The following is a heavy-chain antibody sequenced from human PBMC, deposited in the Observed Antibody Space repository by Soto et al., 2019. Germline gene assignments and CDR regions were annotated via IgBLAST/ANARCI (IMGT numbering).Heavy chain of an antibody. Sequence: SLRLSCAASGFTFSSYEMNWVRQAPGKGLEWVSYISSSGSTIYYADSVKGRFTISRDNAKNSLYLQMNSLRAEDTAVYYCARLKGGSYGYYYGMDVWGQGTTVTVSS. V-gene: IGHV3-48*03. CDR3: ARLKGGSYGYYYGMDV. CDR1: GFTFSSYE. CDR2: ISSSGSTI. J-gene: IGHJ6*02. D-gene: IGHD1-26*01.